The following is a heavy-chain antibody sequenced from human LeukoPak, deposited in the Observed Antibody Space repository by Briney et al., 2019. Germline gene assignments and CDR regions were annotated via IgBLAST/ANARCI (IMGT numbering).Heavy chain of an antibody. CDR3: ARVSTIFGVVIRGASPDY. CDR1: GYTFTSYG. J-gene: IGHJ4*02. Sequence: ASVKVSCKASGYTFTSYGISWVRQAPGQGLEWMGWISACNGNTNHAQKLQGRVTMTTDTSTSTAYMELRSLRSDDTAVYYCARVSTIFGVVIRGASPDYWAREPWSPSPQ. CDR2: ISACNGNT. D-gene: IGHD3-3*01. V-gene: IGHV1-18*01.